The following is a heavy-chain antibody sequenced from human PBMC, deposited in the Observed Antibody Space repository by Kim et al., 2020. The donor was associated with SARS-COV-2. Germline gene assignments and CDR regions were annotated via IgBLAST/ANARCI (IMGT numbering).Heavy chain of an antibody. CDR1: GYTFTSYY. D-gene: IGHD2-15*01. J-gene: IGHJ4*02. CDR3: ASSRSHSTAFDY. V-gene: IGHV1-46*01. CDR2: INPSGGST. Sequence: ASVKVSCKASGYTFTSYYMHWVRQAPGQGLEWMGIINPSGGSTSYAQKFQGRVTMTRDTTTSTVYMELSSLRSGDTAVYFCASSRSHSTAFDYWGQGTLVTVSS.